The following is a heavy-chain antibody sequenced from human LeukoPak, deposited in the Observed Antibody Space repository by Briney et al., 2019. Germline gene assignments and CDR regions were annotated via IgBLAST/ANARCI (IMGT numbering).Heavy chain of an antibody. D-gene: IGHD6-19*01. Sequence: GGSLRLSCAASGFTFGSYTMHRVRQAPGKGLKWVTFIRHDGSYTYYADSVKGRFTISRDNSKNTLYLQVSSLRAEDTAVYYCAKGVTVAGNYYFDYWGQGALVTVSS. CDR2: IRHDGSYT. CDR1: GFTFGSYT. CDR3: AKGVTVAGNYYFDY. J-gene: IGHJ4*02. V-gene: IGHV3-30*02.